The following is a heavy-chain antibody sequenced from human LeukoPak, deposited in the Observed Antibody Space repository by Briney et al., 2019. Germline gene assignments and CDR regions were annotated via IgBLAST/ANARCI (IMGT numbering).Heavy chain of an antibody. J-gene: IGHJ6*03. CDR1: GYTFTSYD. D-gene: IGHD5-12*01. CDR3: ARGGAGYVGNYYYYYMDV. Sequence: ASVKVSCKASGYTFTSYDINWVRQATGQGLEWMGWMNPNSGNTGYAQKFQGRVTMTRNTSISTAYMELSSLRSEDTAVYYCARGGAGYVGNYYYYYMDVWGKGTTVTISS. CDR2: MNPNSGNT. V-gene: IGHV1-8*01.